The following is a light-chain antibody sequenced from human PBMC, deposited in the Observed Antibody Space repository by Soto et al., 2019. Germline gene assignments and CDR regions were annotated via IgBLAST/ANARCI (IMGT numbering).Light chain of an antibody. J-gene: IGKJ1*01. CDR1: QGISHF. Sequence: DIQMTQSPSSLSASVGDRVTITCRVSQGISHFLAWYQQKPGKVPKLLIYAASILQSGVPPRFSGSGSGTEFTLTISSLQPEDVATYYCQKYNTVPRTFGQGTKVEI. CDR3: QKYNTVPRT. V-gene: IGKV1-27*01. CDR2: AAS.